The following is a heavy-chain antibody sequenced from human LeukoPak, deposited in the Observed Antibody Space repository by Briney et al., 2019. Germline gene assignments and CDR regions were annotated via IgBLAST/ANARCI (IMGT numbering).Heavy chain of an antibody. J-gene: IGHJ4*02. Sequence: GASVKVSCKASGYTFTGYYMHWVRQAPGQGLEWMGWINPNSGGTNYAQKFQGRVTMTRDTSISTAYMDLSRLRSDDTAVYYCASALGYCTNGICPGAALDYWGQGTLVTVSS. CDR3: ASALGYCTNGICPGAALDY. CDR1: GYTFTGYY. CDR2: INPNSGGT. V-gene: IGHV1-2*02. D-gene: IGHD2-8*01.